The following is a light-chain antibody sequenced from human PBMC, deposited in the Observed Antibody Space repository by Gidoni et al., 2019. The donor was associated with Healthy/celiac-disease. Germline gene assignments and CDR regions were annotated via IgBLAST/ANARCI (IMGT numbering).Light chain of an antibody. V-gene: IGKV3-20*01. CDR3: QQYGRSPLT. CDR2: GAS. CDR1: QSVSSSS. J-gene: IGKJ4*01. Sequence: EIVLTQSPGTLSLSPGERATLSCRASQSVSSSSLTWYQQKPGQAPRLLIYGASNRATGIPDRFSGSESGTDFTLTISRLEPEDFAVYYCQQYGRSPLTFXGXTKVEIK.